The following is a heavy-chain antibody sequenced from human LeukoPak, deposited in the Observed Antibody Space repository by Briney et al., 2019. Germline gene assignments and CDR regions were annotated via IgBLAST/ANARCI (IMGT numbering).Heavy chain of an antibody. J-gene: IGHJ4*02. CDR3: ARGYYDILTGYHRYSDY. CDR2: ICTSGST. Sequence: SETLSLTCTVSGGSISSYYWSWIRQPPGKGLEWIGYICTSGSTNYNPSLKSRVTISVDTSKNQFSLKLSSVTAADTAVSYCARGYYDILTGYHRYSDYWGQGTLVTVSS. V-gene: IGHV4-4*09. D-gene: IGHD3-9*01. CDR1: GGSISSYY.